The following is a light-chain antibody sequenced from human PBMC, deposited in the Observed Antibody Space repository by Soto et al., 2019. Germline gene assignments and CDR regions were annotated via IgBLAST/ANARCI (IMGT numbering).Light chain of an antibody. J-gene: IGLJ2*01. CDR1: SDDIGANNY. CDR3: TSYTSASTLV. Sequence: QSVLTQPASVSGSPGQSITISCTGTSDDIGANNYVSWYQHHPGKAPKILIYEAANRPSGISHRFSGSKSRNTASLTISGLQAEDEADYFCTSYTSASTLVFGGGTQLTVL. CDR2: EAA. V-gene: IGLV2-14*01.